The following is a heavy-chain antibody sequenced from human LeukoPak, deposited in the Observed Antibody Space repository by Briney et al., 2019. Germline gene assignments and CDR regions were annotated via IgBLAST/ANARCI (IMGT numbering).Heavy chain of an antibody. CDR3: ARGRGTVTGNYFDY. CDR2: INSDGSST. J-gene: IGHJ4*02. Sequence: GGSLRLSCAASGFTFSSYWMHWVRQAPGKGLVWVSRINSDGSSTSYADSVKGRFTISRDNAKNTLYLQMNSLRAGDTAVYYCARGRGTVTGNYFDYWGQGTLVTVSS. D-gene: IGHD4-11*01. V-gene: IGHV3-74*01. CDR1: GFTFSSYW.